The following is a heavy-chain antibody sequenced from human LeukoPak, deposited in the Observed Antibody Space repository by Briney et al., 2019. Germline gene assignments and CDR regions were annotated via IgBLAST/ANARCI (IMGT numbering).Heavy chain of an antibody. CDR1: GGSFSGYY. V-gene: IGHV4-34*01. Sequence: SETLSLTCAVYGGSFSGYYWSWIRQPPGKGLEWIGEINHSGSTNYNPSLKSRVTISVDTSKNQFSLKLSSVTAVDTAVYYCASLRGSSSPLDYWGQGTLVTVSS. CDR2: INHSGST. J-gene: IGHJ4*02. D-gene: IGHD6-6*01. CDR3: ASLRGSSSPLDY.